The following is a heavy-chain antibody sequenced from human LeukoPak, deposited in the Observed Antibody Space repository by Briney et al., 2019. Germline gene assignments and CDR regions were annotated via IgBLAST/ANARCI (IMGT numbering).Heavy chain of an antibody. CDR1: GFPFSSYK. CDR2: ISETDGST. CDR3: AKDCPWCGLDV. Sequence: GGSLRLSCAAAGFPFSSYKMNWVRRAPGKELEWVSVISETDGSTFYADSVKGRFTISRDNSENMLYLQMNSLRVEDTAIYYCAKDCPWCGLDVWGQGTTVTVPS. D-gene: IGHD2-15*01. V-gene: IGHV3-23*01. J-gene: IGHJ6*02.